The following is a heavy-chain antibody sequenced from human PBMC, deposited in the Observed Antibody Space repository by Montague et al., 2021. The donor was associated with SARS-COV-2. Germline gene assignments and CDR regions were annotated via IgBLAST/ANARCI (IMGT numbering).Heavy chain of an antibody. Sequence: SRRLSWAASGFTFSSYSMNWVRQAPGKGLEWVSSISSSSSYIYYADSVKGRFTISRDNAKNSLYLQMNSLRAEDTAVYYCARDYDILTGYYNNWFDPWGQGTLVTVSS. D-gene: IGHD3-9*01. J-gene: IGHJ5*02. CDR2: ISSSSSYI. CDR1: GFTFSSYS. CDR3: ARDYDILTGYYNNWFDP. V-gene: IGHV3-21*01.